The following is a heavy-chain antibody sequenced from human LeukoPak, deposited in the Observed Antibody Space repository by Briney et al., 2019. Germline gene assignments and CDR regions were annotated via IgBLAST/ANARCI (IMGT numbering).Heavy chain of an antibody. D-gene: IGHD6-13*01. CDR3: ARSLPYGTTWYGRSDF. J-gene: IGHJ4*02. Sequence: GGSLRLSCAASGFPFNAYWMTWARQAPGKGLEWVANIRQDGDTKYVDSVKGRFTISRDNAMNSLYLQMNSLRAEDTAIYYCARSLPYGTTWYGRSDFWGQGTLVTVSS. V-gene: IGHV3-7*03. CDR2: IRQDGDTK. CDR1: GFPFNAYW.